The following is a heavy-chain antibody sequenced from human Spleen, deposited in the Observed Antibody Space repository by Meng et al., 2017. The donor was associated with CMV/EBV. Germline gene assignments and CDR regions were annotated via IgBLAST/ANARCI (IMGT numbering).Heavy chain of an antibody. Sequence: GGSLRLSCAASGFTFSSYAMSWVRQAPGKGQEWVSVIYSGGSSTYYEDSVKGRFTISRDNSKNTLYLQMNSLRAEDTAVYYCAKIRITGTAYFDLWGRGTLVTVSS. D-gene: IGHD1-7*01. CDR3: AKIRITGTAYFDL. CDR1: GFTFSSYA. CDR2: IYSGGSST. J-gene: IGHJ2*01. V-gene: IGHV3-23*03.